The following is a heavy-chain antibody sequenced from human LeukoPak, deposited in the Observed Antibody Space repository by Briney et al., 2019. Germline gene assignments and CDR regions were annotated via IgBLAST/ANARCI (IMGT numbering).Heavy chain of an antibody. CDR1: GGSISSNSYY. V-gene: IGHV4-39*07. D-gene: IGHD3-22*01. J-gene: IGHJ4*02. CDR2: IYHSGST. Sequence: PSETLSLTCTVSGGSISSNSYYWGWIRQPPGKALEWIGNIYHSGSTYYNPSLKSRVTMSVDTSKNQFSLKLSSVTAADTAVYYCAREGTYDSSGYYYFDYWGQGTLVTVSS. CDR3: AREGTYDSSGYYYFDY.